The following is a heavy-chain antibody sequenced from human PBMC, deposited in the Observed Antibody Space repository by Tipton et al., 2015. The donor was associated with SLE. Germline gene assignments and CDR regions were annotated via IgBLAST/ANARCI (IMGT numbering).Heavy chain of an antibody. D-gene: IGHD3-10*01. V-gene: IGHV4-38-2*01. CDR1: GYFISSGYY. J-gene: IGHJ6*02. Sequence: PGLVKPSETLSLTCGVSGYFISSGYYWGWIRQPPGRGLEWIGNIYNSGSTYYNPSLSSRVTISVDTSKNQFSLRVSSVTAADTAVYYCARVRVEVVPYHYYGLDVWGQGTTVTVSS. CDR3: ARVRVEVVPYHYYGLDV. CDR2: IYNSGST.